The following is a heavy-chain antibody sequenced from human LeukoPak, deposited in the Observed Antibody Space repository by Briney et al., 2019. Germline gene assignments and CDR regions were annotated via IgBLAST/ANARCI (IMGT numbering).Heavy chain of an antibody. CDR3: ARLGAAAGTFYYYYYYMDV. CDR1: GGSFSGYY. D-gene: IGHD6-13*01. CDR2: INHSGST. J-gene: IGHJ6*03. Sequence: SETLSLTCAVYGGSFSGYYWSWIRQPPGKGLEWIGEINHSGSTNYNPSLKSRVTISVDTSKNQFSLKLSSVTAADTAVYYCARLGAAAGTFYYYYYYMDVWGKGTTVTISS. V-gene: IGHV4-34*01.